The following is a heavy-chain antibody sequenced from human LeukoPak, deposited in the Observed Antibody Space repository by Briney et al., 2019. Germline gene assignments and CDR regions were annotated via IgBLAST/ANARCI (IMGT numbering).Heavy chain of an antibody. CDR1: GYSISSGYY. CDR3: ARRGLMITFGGVIVSGNYYYMDV. J-gene: IGHJ6*03. CDR2: IYHSGST. Sequence: SETLSLTCIVSGYSISSGYYWGWIRQPPGKGLEWIGSIYHSGSTYYNPSLKSRVTISVDTSKNQFSLKLSSVTAADTAVYYCARRGLMITFGGVIVSGNYYYMDVWGKGTTVTISS. V-gene: IGHV4-38-2*02. D-gene: IGHD3-16*02.